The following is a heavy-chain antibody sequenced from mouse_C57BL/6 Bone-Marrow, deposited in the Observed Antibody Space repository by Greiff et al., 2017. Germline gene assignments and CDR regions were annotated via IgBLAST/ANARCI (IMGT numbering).Heavy chain of an antibody. CDR1: GFSLTSYG. D-gene: IGHD1-1*01. V-gene: IGHV2-9*01. J-gene: IGHJ1*03. CDR2: IWGGGST. Sequence: VHLVESGPGLMAPSQSLSITCTVSGFSLTSYGVDWVRQPPGKGLEWLGVIWGGGSTNYNSALMSRLSISKDNSKSQVFLKMNSLQTDDTAMYXCAKHSYYGSSYWYFDVWGTGTTVTVSS. CDR3: AKHSYYGSSYWYFDV.